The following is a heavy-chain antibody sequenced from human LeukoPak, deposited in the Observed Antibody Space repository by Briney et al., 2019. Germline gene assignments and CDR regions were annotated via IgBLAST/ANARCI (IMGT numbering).Heavy chain of an antibody. J-gene: IGHJ4*02. CDR1: GFTLSTYW. V-gene: IGHV3-74*01. CDR3: ARASTTVPNLLDH. CDR2: IKGDGSST. Sequence: GGSLRLSCAASGFTLSTYWMHWVRQAPGKGLVWVARIKGDGSSTIYADSVKGRFTISRDNSKNTPYLQTSSLRAEDTAVYYCARASTTVPNLLDHWGRGTLVTVSS. D-gene: IGHD4-17*01.